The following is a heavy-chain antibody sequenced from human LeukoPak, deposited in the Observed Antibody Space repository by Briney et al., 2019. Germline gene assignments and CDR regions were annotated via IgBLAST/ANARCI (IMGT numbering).Heavy chain of an antibody. V-gene: IGHV3-7*01. J-gene: IGHJ6*02. CDR1: GFTFSSYW. CDR2: VKQDGSEK. CDR3: ARTSGRSSWYSYYYGMDV. Sequence: PGGSLRLSCAASGFTFSSYWMSWVRQAPGKGLEWVANVKQDGSEKYYVDSVKGRFTISRDNAKNSLYLQMNSLRAEDTAVYYCARTSGRSSWYSYYYGMDVWGQGTTVTVSS. D-gene: IGHD6-13*01.